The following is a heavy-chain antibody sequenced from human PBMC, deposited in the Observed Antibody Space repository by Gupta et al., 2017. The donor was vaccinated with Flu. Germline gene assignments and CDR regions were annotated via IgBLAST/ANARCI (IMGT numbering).Heavy chain of an antibody. D-gene: IGHD2-21*02. CDR2: IYYSGST. V-gene: IGHV4-39*01. CDR1: GGSISSSSYS. Sequence: QLQLQESGPGLVRPSENLSLTCTVSGGSISSSSYSWGWIRQPPGKGLEWIGSIYYSGSTYYNPSLKMRVTISVDTSENQFSLKLSSVTAAETAVYYCALLAYFGGDCYKGAFFDYWGQGTLVAVYS. J-gene: IGHJ4*02. CDR3: ALLAYFGGDCYKGAFFDY.